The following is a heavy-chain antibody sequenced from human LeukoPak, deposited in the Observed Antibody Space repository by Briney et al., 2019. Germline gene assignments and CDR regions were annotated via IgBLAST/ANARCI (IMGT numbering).Heavy chain of an antibody. CDR3: ARGGGGTAMVRNWFDP. D-gene: IGHD5-18*01. Sequence: ASVKVSCKASGGTFSSYAISWVRQAPGQGLEWMGRIIPILGIANYAQKFQGRVTITADKSTSTAYMELSSLRSEDTAVYYFARGGGGTAMVRNWFDPWGQGTLVTVSS. V-gene: IGHV1-69*04. CDR2: IIPILGIA. CDR1: GGTFSSYA. J-gene: IGHJ5*02.